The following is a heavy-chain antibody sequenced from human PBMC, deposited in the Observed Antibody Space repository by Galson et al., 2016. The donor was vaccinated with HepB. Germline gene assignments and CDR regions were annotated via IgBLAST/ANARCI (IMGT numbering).Heavy chain of an antibody. CDR3: ARGLGDFWSGVRSRGAMDV. J-gene: IGHJ6*02. Sequence: SLRLSCAASGFTISNYWMTWVRQAPGKGLEWVAKINQDGNDINYVDSVRGRFFISRDNAKNLLYLQMSSRRAEDTAVYVCARGLGDFWSGVRSRGAMDVRGHGTTGTVSS. V-gene: IGHV3-7*04. CDR2: INQDGNDI. D-gene: IGHD3-3*01. CDR1: GFTISNYW.